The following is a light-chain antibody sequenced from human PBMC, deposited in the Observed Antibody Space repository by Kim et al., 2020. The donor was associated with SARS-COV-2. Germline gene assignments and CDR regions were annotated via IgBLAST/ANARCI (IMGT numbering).Light chain of an antibody. CDR1: QIIKTY. J-gene: IGKJ2*01. CDR3: QQTYST. CDR2: GAS. Sequence: DIQMTQSPSSLSASVGYRVTITCRASQIIKTYLNWYQQKPGKAPKLLIYGASNLQSGVPSRFSGGGSGTEFTLTISSLQPEDSATYYCQQTYSTFGQGTKLEIK. V-gene: IGKV1-39*01.